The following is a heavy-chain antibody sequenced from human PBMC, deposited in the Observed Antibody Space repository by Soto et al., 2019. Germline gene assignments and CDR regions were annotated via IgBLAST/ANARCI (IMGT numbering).Heavy chain of an antibody. Sequence: GSLRLSCAASGFTFSSSQMTLVRQAPGKALEWVSLIFIGGTTQYAVSVKGRFTISRDYSRNTVFLQMNSLRAEDTAVYYCAKGGGTYWSDTSAYSAFDYWAQGTLVTVSS. CDR3: AKGGGTYWSDTSAYSAFDY. D-gene: IGHD3-22*01. J-gene: IGHJ4*02. V-gene: IGHV3-53*01. CDR1: GFTFSSSQ. CDR2: IFIGGTT.